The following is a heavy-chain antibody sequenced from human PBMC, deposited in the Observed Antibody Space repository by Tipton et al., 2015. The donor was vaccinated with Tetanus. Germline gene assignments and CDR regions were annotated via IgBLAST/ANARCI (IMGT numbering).Heavy chain of an antibody. D-gene: IGHD3-22*01. Sequence: HVQLVQSGAEMKKPGASVKVSCKASGYTFTGYYIYWVRQAPGQGLEWMGWIDPNSGGTVYAQKFQGRVTMTRDTSISTAYMELRSLRSDDTAVYYCARDRGDYIYYGMDVWGPGTTVTVS. V-gene: IGHV1-2*02. CDR1: GYTFTGYY. CDR2: IDPNSGGT. J-gene: IGHJ6*02. CDR3: ARDRGDYIYYGMDV.